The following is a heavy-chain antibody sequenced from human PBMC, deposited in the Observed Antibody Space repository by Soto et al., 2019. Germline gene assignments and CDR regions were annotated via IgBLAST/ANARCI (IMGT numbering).Heavy chain of an antibody. J-gene: IGHJ4*02. D-gene: IGHD2-2*02. CDR1: GGSFSGYY. CDR2: INHSGST. CDR3: ARGPQRYCSSTSCYRWAFDY. V-gene: IGHV4-34*01. Sequence: SETLSLTCAVYGGSFSGYYWRWIRQPPGKGLEWIGEINHSGSTNYNPSLKSRVTISVDMSKNQFSLKLSSVTAADTAVYYCARGPQRYCSSTSCYRWAFDYWGQGTLVTVSS.